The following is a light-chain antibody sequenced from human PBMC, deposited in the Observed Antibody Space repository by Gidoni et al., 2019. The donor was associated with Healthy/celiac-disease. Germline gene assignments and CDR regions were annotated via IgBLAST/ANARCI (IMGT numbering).Light chain of an antibody. CDR2: EAS. CDR3: QQRSNWPLT. CDR1: QSVSSY. Sequence: ELVLTQSPATLSLSPGERATHSCTASQSVSSYLAWYQQKPGQAPRLLIYEASNRATGLPARFSGSGSGTDFTLTISSLEPEDFAVYYCQQRSNWPLTFXGXTKVEIK. J-gene: IGKJ4*01. V-gene: IGKV3-11*01.